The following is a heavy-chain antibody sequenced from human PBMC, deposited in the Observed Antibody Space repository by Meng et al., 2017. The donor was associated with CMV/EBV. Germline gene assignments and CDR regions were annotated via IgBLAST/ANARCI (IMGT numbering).Heavy chain of an antibody. D-gene: IGHD6-13*01. J-gene: IGHJ4*02. CDR2: INHSGST. Sequence: SETLSLPCAVYGGSFSGYYWSWIRQPPGKGLEWIGEINHSGSTNYNPSLKSRVTISVDTSKNQFSLKLSSVTAADTAVYYCARTRYSNPFDYWGQGTLVTVSS. CDR3: ARTRYSNPFDY. CDR1: GGSFSGYY. V-gene: IGHV4-34*01.